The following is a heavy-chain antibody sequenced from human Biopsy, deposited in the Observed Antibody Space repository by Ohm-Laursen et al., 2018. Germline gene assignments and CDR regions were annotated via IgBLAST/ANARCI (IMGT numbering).Heavy chain of an antibody. Sequence: GTLSLTCTVSGDSISSYYWSWIRQPPGKGLQWIGYVYYTGSTDYNPSLQSRVTISVDTSKNHFSLRLRFVTPADTAIYYCARDRGYYSDRTVPGYFDLWGRGTLVTVSS. CDR1: GDSISSYY. D-gene: IGHD3-22*01. V-gene: IGHV4-59*01. CDR3: ARDRGYYSDRTVPGYFDL. CDR2: VYYTGST. J-gene: IGHJ2*01.